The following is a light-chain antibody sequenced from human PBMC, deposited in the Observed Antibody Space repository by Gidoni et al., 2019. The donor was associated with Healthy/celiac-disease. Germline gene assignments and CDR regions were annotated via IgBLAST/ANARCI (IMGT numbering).Light chain of an antibody. CDR2: GAS. CDR3: QQYNNWPRVT. J-gene: IGKJ4*01. V-gene: IGKV3-15*01. Sequence: EIVMTQSPATLSVSPGERATLSCRASQSVNSNLPWYQQKPGQAPRLLIYGASTRATGIPARFSGSGSGTEFTLTISSLQSEDFAVYYCQQYNNWPRVTFGGGTKVEIK. CDR1: QSVNSN.